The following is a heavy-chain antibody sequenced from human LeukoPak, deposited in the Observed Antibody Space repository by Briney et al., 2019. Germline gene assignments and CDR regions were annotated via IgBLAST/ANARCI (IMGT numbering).Heavy chain of an antibody. CDR3: AKDEVLLWFGDSYFDY. D-gene: IGHD3-10*01. Sequence: GGSLRLSCAASGFTFSSFSMNWVRQAPGKGLEWVSFITGSSSTIYYADSVKGRFTISRDNSKNTLYLQMNSLRAEDTAVYYCAKDEVLLWFGDSYFDYWGQGTLVTVSS. CDR1: GFTFSSFS. V-gene: IGHV3-48*01. J-gene: IGHJ4*02. CDR2: ITGSSSTI.